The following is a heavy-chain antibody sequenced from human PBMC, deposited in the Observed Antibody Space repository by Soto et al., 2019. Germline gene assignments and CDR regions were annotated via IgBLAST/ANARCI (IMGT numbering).Heavy chain of an antibody. CDR1: GFTFSSYA. Sequence: GGSLRLSCAASGFTFSSYAMSWVRQAPGKGLEWVSAISGSGGSTYYADSVKGRFTISRDNSKNTLYLQMNSLRAEDTAVYYCAKDFEIGPGSGSYVDYWGQGTLVTVSS. V-gene: IGHV3-23*01. CDR3: AKDFEIGPGSGSYVDY. CDR2: ISGSGGST. D-gene: IGHD3-10*01. J-gene: IGHJ4*02.